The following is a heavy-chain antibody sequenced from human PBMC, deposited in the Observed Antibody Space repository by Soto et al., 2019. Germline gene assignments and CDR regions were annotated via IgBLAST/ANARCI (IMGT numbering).Heavy chain of an antibody. Sequence: QGQLVESGGGVVQPGRSLRLSCAASGFRFYGFGMHWVRQAPGKGLVGVAIIRNGGSSEDYADSVKGRFNISRDNSKDTLYLQMDSLRAEDTAVYYCVRDGVGGTPFWGYFDYWGQGTLVTVSS. J-gene: IGHJ4*02. D-gene: IGHD1-26*01. CDR3: VRDGVGGTPFWGYFDY. CDR1: GFRFYGFG. CDR2: IRNGGSSE. V-gene: IGHV3-33*01.